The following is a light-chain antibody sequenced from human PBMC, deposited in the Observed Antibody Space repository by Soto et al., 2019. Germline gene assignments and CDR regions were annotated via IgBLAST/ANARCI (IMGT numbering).Light chain of an antibody. Sequence: EIVLTQSSATLSLSPGERATLSCRASQSVSSYLAWYQQKPGQAPRLLIYDASNRATGIPARFSGSGSGTDFTLTISSLEPEDFAVYYCQQRSNCFGQGTRLEIK. J-gene: IGKJ5*01. CDR3: QQRSNC. CDR2: DAS. CDR1: QSVSSY. V-gene: IGKV3-11*01.